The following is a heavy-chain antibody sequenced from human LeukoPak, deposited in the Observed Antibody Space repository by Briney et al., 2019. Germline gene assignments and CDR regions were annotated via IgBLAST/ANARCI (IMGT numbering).Heavy chain of an antibody. D-gene: IGHD1-7*01. Sequence: SETLSLTCTVSGGSISSYYWSWIRQPPGKGLEWIGYIYYSGSTNYNPSLKSRVTISVDMSKNQFSLKLSSVTAADTAVYYCARAGTTYWFDPWGQGTLVTVSS. CDR3: ARAGTTYWFDP. CDR2: IYYSGST. J-gene: IGHJ5*02. V-gene: IGHV4-59*01. CDR1: GGSISSYY.